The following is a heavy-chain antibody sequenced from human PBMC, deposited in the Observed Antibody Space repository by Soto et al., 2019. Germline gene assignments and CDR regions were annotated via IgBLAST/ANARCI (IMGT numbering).Heavy chain of an antibody. Sequence: QVQLVESGGGVVQPGRSLRLSCAASGFTFSSYGMHWVRQAPGKGLEWVAVISYDGSNKYYADSVKGRVTISRDNSKNTMYLQMNSLRAEDTAVYYCATESYDFWSGGGDDYWGQGPLVTVSS. CDR2: ISYDGSNK. D-gene: IGHD3-3*01. V-gene: IGHV3-30*03. J-gene: IGHJ4*02. CDR3: ATESYDFWSGGGDDY. CDR1: GFTFSSYG.